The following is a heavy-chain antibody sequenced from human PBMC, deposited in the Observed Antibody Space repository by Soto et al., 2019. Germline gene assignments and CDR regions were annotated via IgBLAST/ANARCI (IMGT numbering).Heavy chain of an antibody. J-gene: IGHJ5*02. CDR2: MYTKERT. D-gene: IGHD3-16*01. V-gene: IGHV4-4*07. CDR3: ARDDYKDGGNNWFDP. Sequence: ETLSLTGTVPGGCMTNYYWSWIRQPAGKGLEWIGRMYTKERTNYNLSFKSRVTMSVDTSKNQFSLKLNAVTAADTAVYYCARDDYKDGGNNWFDPWGQGTLLTV. CDR1: GGCMTNYY.